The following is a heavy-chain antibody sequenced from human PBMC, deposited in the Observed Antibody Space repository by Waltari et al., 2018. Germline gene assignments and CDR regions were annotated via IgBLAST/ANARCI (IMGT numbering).Heavy chain of an antibody. V-gene: IGHV3-48*03. CDR3: ARDSLVTSSSSLTQTYYYYGMDV. Sequence: EVQLVESGGGLVQPGGSLRLSCAASGFTFSSYEMNWVRQAPGKGLEWVSYISSSGSTIYYADYVKGRFTSSRDNAKNSLYLQMNSLRAEDTAVYYCARDSLVTSSSSLTQTYYYYGMDVWGQGTTVTVSS. D-gene: IGHD6-6*01. J-gene: IGHJ6*02. CDR2: ISSSGSTI. CDR1: GFTFSSYE.